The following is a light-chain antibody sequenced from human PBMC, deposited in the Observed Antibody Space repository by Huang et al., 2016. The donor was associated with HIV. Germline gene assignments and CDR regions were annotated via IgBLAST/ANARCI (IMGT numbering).Light chain of an antibody. Sequence: ENLMTQSPSTLSVSPGESATLSCRASQSVFKNLAWYQQKPGQAPKLLIYGSSTRAAGIRARFSGSGAGTDFTLTISSLQSEDFAVYYCQQYNTSPRTFGQGTKVEV. CDR2: GSS. V-gene: IGKV3-15*01. CDR1: QSVFKN. CDR3: QQYNTSPRT. J-gene: IGKJ1*01.